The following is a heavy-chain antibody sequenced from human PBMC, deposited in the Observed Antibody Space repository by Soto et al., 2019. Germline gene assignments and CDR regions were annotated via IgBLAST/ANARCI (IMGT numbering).Heavy chain of an antibody. Sequence: QVQLVQSGAEEKKPGASVKVSCKASGYTFTSYAMHGVRQSPGQRLEWMGWINAGNGNTKCSQKFQDRVTITRDTSASTAYMELSSMRSEDTAVYYCARGESVVGDSWGQGTLVTVSS. CDR1: GYTFTSYA. CDR3: ARGESVVGDS. V-gene: IGHV1-3*05. CDR2: INAGNGNT. D-gene: IGHD2-15*01. J-gene: IGHJ4*02.